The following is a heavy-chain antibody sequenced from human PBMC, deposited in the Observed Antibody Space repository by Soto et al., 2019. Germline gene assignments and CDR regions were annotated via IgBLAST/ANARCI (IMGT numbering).Heavy chain of an antibody. D-gene: IGHD1-20*01. Sequence: KTSETLSLTCTVSGGSISSYYWSWIRQPPGKGLEWIGYIYYSGSTYYNPSLKSRVTISVDTSKNQFSLKLSSVTAADTAVYYCAREGTDLTGPLAYWGQGTLVTVSS. V-gene: IGHV4-59*12. CDR1: GGSISSYY. CDR2: IYYSGST. CDR3: AREGTDLTGPLAY. J-gene: IGHJ4*02.